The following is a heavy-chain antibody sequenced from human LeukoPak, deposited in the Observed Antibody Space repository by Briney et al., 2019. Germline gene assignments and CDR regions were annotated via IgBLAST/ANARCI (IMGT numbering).Heavy chain of an antibody. CDR3: ARGRSSRLKPHFDY. Sequence: GASVKVSCKASGGTFSSYAISWVRQAPGQGLEWMGGIIPIFGTANYAQKFQGRATMTRNTSISTAYMELSSLRSEDTAVYYCARGRSSRLKPHFDYWGQGTLVTVSS. CDR1: GGTFSSYA. J-gene: IGHJ4*02. CDR2: IIPIFGTA. V-gene: IGHV1-69*05. D-gene: IGHD1-26*01.